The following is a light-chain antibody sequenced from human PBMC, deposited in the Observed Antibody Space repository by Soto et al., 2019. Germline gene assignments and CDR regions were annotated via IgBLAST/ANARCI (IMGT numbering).Light chain of an antibody. V-gene: IGKV4-1*01. CDR1: QSVLDNSNNKNY. CDR3: QQYYLFPNV. CDR2: WAS. Sequence: DIVMTQSPDSLAASLGERATINCKSSQSVLDNSNNKNYLAWYQQKPGQPPKLLIHWASTRESGVPDRFSGSGSGTEFTLTITSLQAEYLAVDYCQQYYLFPNVFGPGTKVDIK. J-gene: IGKJ3*01.